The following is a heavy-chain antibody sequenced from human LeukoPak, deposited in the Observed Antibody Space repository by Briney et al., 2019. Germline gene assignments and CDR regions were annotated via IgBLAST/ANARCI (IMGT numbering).Heavy chain of an antibody. Sequence: SETLSLTCTVSGGSISSSSYYWGWIRQPPGKGLEWIGSIYYSGSTYYNPSLKSRVTISVDTSKNQFSLKLSSVTAADTAMYYCARQGGSGSYIAYWGQGTLVTVSS. J-gene: IGHJ4*02. V-gene: IGHV4-39*01. CDR3: ARQGGSGSYIAY. CDR1: GGSISSSSYY. CDR2: IYYSGST. D-gene: IGHD3-10*01.